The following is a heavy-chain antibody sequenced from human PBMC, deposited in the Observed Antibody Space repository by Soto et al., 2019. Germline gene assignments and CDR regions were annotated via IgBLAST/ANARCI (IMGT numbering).Heavy chain of an antibody. D-gene: IGHD2-15*01. Sequence: GGSLRLSCTASGFTFGDYAMSWFRQAPGKGLEWVGFIRSKAYGGTTEYAASVKGRFSLSRDISDNTLHLQMNNLRVEDTAVYYCAREPRYCRGGICSITGDAYDIWGQGAMIPISS. V-gene: IGHV3-49*03. CDR3: AREPRYCRGGICSITGDAYDI. J-gene: IGHJ3*02. CDR1: GFTFGDYA. CDR2: IRSKAYGGTT.